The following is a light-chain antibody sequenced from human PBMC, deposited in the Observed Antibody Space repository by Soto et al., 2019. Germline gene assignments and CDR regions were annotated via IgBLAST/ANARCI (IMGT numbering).Light chain of an antibody. V-gene: IGKV1-39*01. J-gene: IGKJ3*01. CDR2: DAS. CDR1: QNINRY. CDR3: QQSHSFPLA. Sequence: DIQMTQSPSSLSASVGHRVTITCRASQNINRYLNWYQQQPGKAPKLVIHDASTLQSGVPSRFSGSGSGTEFTLTISSLQREDFATYYCQQSHSFPLAFGPGTKVEIK.